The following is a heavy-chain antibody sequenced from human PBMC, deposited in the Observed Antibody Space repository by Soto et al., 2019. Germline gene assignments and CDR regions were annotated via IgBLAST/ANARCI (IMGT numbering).Heavy chain of an antibody. V-gene: IGHV3-74*03. Sequence: EVHLEESGGGSVQPGGSLRLSCAASGFSLSPYWKHWVRQAPGGGLEWVSRLSSDGFGAAYADSVKGRFFNSRDIARNTLLLQMKSLRADVKAVDSWARDLGGPDDWGRGTSVTVSS. CDR2: LSSDGFGA. CDR3: ARDLGGPDD. CDR1: GFSLSPYW. J-gene: IGHJ4*02. D-gene: IGHD3-16*01.